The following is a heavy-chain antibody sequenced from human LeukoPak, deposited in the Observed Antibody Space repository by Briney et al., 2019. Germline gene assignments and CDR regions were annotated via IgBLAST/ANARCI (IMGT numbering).Heavy chain of an antibody. CDR3: ARAEVRGVTTNSRFDP. CDR2: IIPIFGTA. CDR1: GGTFSSYA. J-gene: IGHJ5*02. Sequence: ASVKVSCKASGGTFSSYAISWVRQAPGQGLEWMGGIIPIFGTANYAQKFQGRVTITADESTSTAYMELSSLRSEDTAVYYCARAEVRGVTTNSRFDPWGQGTLVTVSS. D-gene: IGHD3-10*01. V-gene: IGHV1-69*13.